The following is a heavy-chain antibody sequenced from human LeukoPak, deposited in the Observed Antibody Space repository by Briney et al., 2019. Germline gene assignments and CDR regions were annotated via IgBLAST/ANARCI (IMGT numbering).Heavy chain of an antibody. J-gene: IGHJ4*02. CDR3: ARDSHTIFGVVTPFDY. D-gene: IGHD3-3*01. CDR2: IYTSGST. V-gene: IGHV4-61*02. Sequence: SETLSLTCTVSGGSISRGSYYWSWIRQPAGKGLEWIGRIYTSGSTNYNPSLKSRVTISVDTSKNQFSLKLSSVTAADTAVYYCARDSHTIFGVVTPFDYWGQGTLVAVSS. CDR1: GGSISRGSYY.